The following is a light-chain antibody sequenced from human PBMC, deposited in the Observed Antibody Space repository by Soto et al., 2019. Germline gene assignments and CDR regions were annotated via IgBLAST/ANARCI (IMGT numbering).Light chain of an antibody. CDR3: HQYNNWPWT. CDR1: QSVRTK. V-gene: IGKV3-15*01. Sequence: EIVVTQSPYTLYVSPGEGATLSCRASQSVRTKLAWYQQKAGQAPRLLIYGASTRATGIPVRFSGSGSETEFTLTIRILHSEDFALYYCHQYNNWPWTFGQGTKVDIK. J-gene: IGKJ1*01. CDR2: GAS.